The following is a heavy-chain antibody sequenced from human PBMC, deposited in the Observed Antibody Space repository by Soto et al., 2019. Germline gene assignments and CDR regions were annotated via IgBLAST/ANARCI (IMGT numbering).Heavy chain of an antibody. Sequence: ASVKVSCKASGYTFTSYGISWVRQAPGQGLEWMGWISAYNGNTNYAQKLRGRVTMTTDTSTSTAYMELRSLRSDDTAVNYCARAIPADIVVVVAATPLYYYYMDVWGKGTTVTVSS. J-gene: IGHJ6*03. CDR1: GYTFTSYG. D-gene: IGHD2-15*01. CDR3: ARAIPADIVVVVAATPLYYYYMDV. V-gene: IGHV1-18*01. CDR2: ISAYNGNT.